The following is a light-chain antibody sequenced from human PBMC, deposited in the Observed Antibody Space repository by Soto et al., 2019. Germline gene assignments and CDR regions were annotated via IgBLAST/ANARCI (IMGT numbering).Light chain of an antibody. V-gene: IGKV3D-15*01. J-gene: IGKJ5*01. CDR2: GAS. CDR1: QSVSSSY. Sequence: IVLTQSPCILSLSPGERATLSCRASQSVSSSYLAWYQQKPGQAPRLLIYGASSRATGIPARFSGSGSGSEFTLTISGLQSEDFAVYYCQQYNDRPPITFGQGTRLEIK. CDR3: QQYNDRPPIT.